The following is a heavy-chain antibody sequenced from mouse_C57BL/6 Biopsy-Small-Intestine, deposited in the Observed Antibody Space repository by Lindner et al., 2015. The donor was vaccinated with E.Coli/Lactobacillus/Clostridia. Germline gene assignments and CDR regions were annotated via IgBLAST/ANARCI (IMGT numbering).Heavy chain of an antibody. CDR3: ARLGSSYDAMDY. D-gene: IGHD1-1*01. CDR1: GFTFSSYG. V-gene: IGHV5-6*01. CDR2: ISSGGSYT. J-gene: IGHJ4*01. Sequence: EVQLQESGGGLVKSGGSLKLSCAASGFTFSSYGMSWVRQTPDKRLEWVATISSGGSYTYYPDSVKGRFTISRDNAKNTLYLQMSSLKSEDTAMYYCARLGSSYDAMDYWGQGTSVTVSS.